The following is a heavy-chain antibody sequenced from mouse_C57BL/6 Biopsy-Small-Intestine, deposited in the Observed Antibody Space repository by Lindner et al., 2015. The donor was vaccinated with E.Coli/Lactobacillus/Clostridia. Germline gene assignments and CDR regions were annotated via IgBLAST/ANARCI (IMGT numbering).Heavy chain of an antibody. CDR1: GFNFKDDY. Sequence: VQLQESGAELVRPGASVKLSCTTSGFNFKDDYIRWVKQRPEQGLEWIGWIDPENGDTEYASKFQGKATITADTSSNTAYLQLSSLTSEDTAVYYCTTWGYWGQGTTLTVSS. CDR3: TTWGY. CDR2: IDPENGDT. J-gene: IGHJ2*01. V-gene: IGHV14-4*01.